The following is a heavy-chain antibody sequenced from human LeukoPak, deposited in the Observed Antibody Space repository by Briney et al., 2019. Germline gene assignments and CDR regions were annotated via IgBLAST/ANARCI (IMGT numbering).Heavy chain of an antibody. V-gene: IGHV3-49*04. CDR3: TRDPRLNWFDP. Sequence: TGGSLRLSCTASGFTFGDYAMSCVRQPPRKGLEGVGFIRSKAYGGTTEYAASGKGRFTISRDDSKIIAYLQMNSLKTEDTGVYYCTRDPRLNWFDPWGQGILVTVSS. J-gene: IGHJ5*02. CDR2: IRSKAYGGTT. CDR1: GFTFGDYA.